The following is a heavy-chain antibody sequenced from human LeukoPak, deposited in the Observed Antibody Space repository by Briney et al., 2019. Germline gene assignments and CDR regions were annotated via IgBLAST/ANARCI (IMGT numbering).Heavy chain of an antibody. Sequence: KTSETLSLTCSVSGVSVTSSYWSWIRQPPGKGLEWIGYIYYSGSTNYNPSLKSRVTISVDTSKNQSSLKLSSVTAADTAVYYCARQAPYYYDSSGYYSYFDYWGQGTLVTVSS. CDR1: GVSVTSSY. J-gene: IGHJ4*02. CDR2: IYYSGST. CDR3: ARQAPYYYDSSGYYSYFDY. V-gene: IGHV4-59*08. D-gene: IGHD3-22*01.